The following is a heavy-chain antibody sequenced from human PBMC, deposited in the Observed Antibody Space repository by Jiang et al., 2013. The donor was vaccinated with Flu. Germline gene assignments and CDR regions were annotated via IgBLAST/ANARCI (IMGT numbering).Heavy chain of an antibody. CDR3: TTYASGAFIV. J-gene: IGHJ3*01. D-gene: IGHD3-10*01. V-gene: IGHV3-15*01. Sequence: QLLESGGGLVMPGGSLRLSCAASGLAFSNNWMSWVRRAPGKGLEWVGRIKPNSDGGTADYAAPVKGRFTISRDDSENTLYLQMNSLKMEDTAVYRCTTYASGAFIVWGQGTVVTVSS. CDR2: IKPNSDGGTA. CDR1: GLAFSNNW.